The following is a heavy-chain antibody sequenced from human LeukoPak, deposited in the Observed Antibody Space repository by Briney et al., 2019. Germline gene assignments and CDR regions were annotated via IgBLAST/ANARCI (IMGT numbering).Heavy chain of an antibody. D-gene: IGHD4-17*01. V-gene: IGHV3-30*04. CDR2: MSYNGSSK. CDR1: GFTFSVYP. Sequence: PGGSLRLSCAASGFTFSVYPMHWVRQAPGKGLEWVAVMSYNGSSKYYADSVKGRFTFSRDNAKNSLYLQMNSLRAEDTAVYYCARTGRLQYGDYVAFDYWGQGTLVTVSS. CDR3: ARTGRLQYGDYVAFDY. J-gene: IGHJ4*02.